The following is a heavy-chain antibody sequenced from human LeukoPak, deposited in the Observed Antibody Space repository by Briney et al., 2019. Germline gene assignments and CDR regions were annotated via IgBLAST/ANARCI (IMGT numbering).Heavy chain of an antibody. CDR1: GFTVSSNY. V-gene: IGHV3-66*01. D-gene: IGHD2-2*02. J-gene: IGHJ4*02. Sequence: GGSLRLSCAASGFTVSSNYMSWVRQVPGKGLEWVSIIYSGGSAYYADSVKDRFIISRDNSKNTLYLQMNSLRAVDTAMYYCANSPDCSNTRCYNYWGQGTLVTVSS. CDR2: IYSGGSA. CDR3: ANSPDCSNTRCYNY.